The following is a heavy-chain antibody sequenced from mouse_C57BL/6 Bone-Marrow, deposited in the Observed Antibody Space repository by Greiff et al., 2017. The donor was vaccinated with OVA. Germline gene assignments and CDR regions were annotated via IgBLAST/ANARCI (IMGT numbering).Heavy chain of an antibody. CDR2: IWGVGSP. Sequence: QVTLKVSGPGLVAPSQSLSITCTVSGFSLTSYGVDWVRQSPGKGLEWLGVIWGVGSPNYNSALKSRLSISKDNAKSQGFLKMNSLQTDDTAMYYCASASLYYGYPFAYWGQGTLVTVSA. CDR1: GFSLTSYG. J-gene: IGHJ3*01. V-gene: IGHV2-6*01. CDR3: ASASLYYGYPFAY. D-gene: IGHD2-2*01.